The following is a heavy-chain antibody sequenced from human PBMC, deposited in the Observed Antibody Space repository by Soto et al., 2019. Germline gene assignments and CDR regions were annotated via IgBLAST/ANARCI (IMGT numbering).Heavy chain of an antibody. D-gene: IGHD6-13*01. V-gene: IGHV1-69*13. Sequence: GASVKVSCKASGGTFSSYAISWVRQAPGQGLEWMGGIIPIFGTANYAQKFQGRVTITADESTSTAYMELSSLRSEDTAVYYCARSRDSSSWTYFDYWGQGTLVTVSS. CDR3: ARSRDSSSWTYFDY. CDR1: GGTFSSYA. CDR2: IIPIFGTA. J-gene: IGHJ4*02.